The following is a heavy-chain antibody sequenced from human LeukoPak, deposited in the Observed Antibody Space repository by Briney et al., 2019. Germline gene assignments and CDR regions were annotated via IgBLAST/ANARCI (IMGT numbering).Heavy chain of an antibody. CDR3: ATHYDILTGFFDY. V-gene: IGHV3-23*01. CDR2: ISGSGGST. CDR1: GFTFSSYA. D-gene: IGHD3-9*01. Sequence: GGSLRLSCAASGFTFSSYAMSWVRQAPGKGLEWVSAISGSGGSTYYADSEKGRFTISRDNSKNTLYLQMNSLRAEDTAVYYCATHYDILTGFFDYWGQGTLVTVSS. J-gene: IGHJ4*02.